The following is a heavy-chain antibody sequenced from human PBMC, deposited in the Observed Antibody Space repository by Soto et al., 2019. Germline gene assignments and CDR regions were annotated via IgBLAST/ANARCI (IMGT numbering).Heavy chain of an antibody. CDR1: GYTFTAYY. CDR2: INPDSGGT. J-gene: IGHJ4*02. CDR3: ARALSFGSGTLDY. Sequence: QVQLVQSGAEVKKPGASVKVSCKASGYTFTAYYMHWVRQAPGQGLEWLGCINPDSGGTKDAQKFQGRVTMTRDTSITTASMDLRSLRSDDTAVYYCARALSFGSGTLDYWGKGPLVTVSS. V-gene: IGHV1-2*02. D-gene: IGHD1-26*01.